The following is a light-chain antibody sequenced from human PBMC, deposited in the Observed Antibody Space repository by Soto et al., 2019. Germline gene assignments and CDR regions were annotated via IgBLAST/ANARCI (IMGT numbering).Light chain of an antibody. CDR2: GAS. CDR3: RQYGSSSWT. V-gene: IGKV3-20*01. CDR1: QSVSSSY. Sequence: EIVLTQSPGTLSLSPGERATLSCRASQSVSSSYLAWYQQKPGQAPRLLIYGASSSATGIPDRFSGSGSGTDFTLTISRLEPEDFSVYYCRQYGSSSWTFGQGTKVEIK. J-gene: IGKJ1*01.